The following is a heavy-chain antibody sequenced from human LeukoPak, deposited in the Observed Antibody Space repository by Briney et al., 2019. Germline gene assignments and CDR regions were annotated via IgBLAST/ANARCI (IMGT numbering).Heavy chain of an antibody. D-gene: IGHD3-16*01. Sequence: GGSLRLSCAASGFTVSSNYMSWVRQAPGKGLEWVSVIYSGGSTYYADSVKGRFTISRDNSNNTLYLQMNSLRAGDTAIYYCAKAIYVEGSLDYWGQGTLVSVSS. J-gene: IGHJ4*02. V-gene: IGHV3-53*01. CDR3: AKAIYVEGSLDY. CDR2: IYSGGST. CDR1: GFTVSSNY.